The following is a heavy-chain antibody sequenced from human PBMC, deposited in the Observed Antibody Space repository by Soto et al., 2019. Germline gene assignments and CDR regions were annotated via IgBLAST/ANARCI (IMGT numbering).Heavy chain of an antibody. CDR2: ISGSGGST. CDR1: GFTFSSYV. CDR3: AKGGFDY. Sequence: VGALSLSFADSGFTFSSYVMRWVRQAPLKVLEWGAAISGSGGSTYYSDSVKVRFKISRDNSKNTLYLQMNSMRDEDTAVYYCAKGGFDYWGQGTMDSASS. V-gene: IGHV3-23*01. J-gene: IGHJ4*02.